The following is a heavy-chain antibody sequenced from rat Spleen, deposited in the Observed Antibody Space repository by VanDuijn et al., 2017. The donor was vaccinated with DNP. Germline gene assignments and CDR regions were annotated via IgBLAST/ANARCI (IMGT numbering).Heavy chain of an antibody. CDR2: ISYDGSST. CDR1: GFTFSDYY. Sequence: EVQLVESGGGPVQPGRSLKLSCAASGFTFSDYYMAWVRQAPKKGLEWVASISYDGSSTYYRDSVKGRFTISRDNAKSTLYLQMDSLRSEDTATYYCTTGQLLDYWGQGVMVTVSS. D-gene: IGHD1-10*01. J-gene: IGHJ2*01. CDR3: TTGQLLDY. V-gene: IGHV5-20*01.